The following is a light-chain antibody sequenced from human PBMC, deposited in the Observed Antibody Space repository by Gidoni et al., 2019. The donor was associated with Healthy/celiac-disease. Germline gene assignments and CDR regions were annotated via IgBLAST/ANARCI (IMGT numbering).Light chain of an antibody. Sequence: IVLTQSPGPLSLSPGERATLSCRASQSVSSSYLAWSQQKPGQAPRLLIYGASSRAPGSPDRWSGSGAGTDVTLTISRLEPEDVAVYYCQQYGSSPRTFGQGTKVEIK. V-gene: IGKV3-20*01. CDR3: QQYGSSPRT. CDR1: QSVSSSY. CDR2: GAS. J-gene: IGKJ1*01.